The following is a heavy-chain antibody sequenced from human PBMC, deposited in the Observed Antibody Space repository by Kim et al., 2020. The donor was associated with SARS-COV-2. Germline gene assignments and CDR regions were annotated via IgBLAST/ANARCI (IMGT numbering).Heavy chain of an antibody. Sequence: DSVAGRFTISRDNSKNSMYLQMNSLRAEDTAVYYCARDLPVAAAVTDYMAVWGKGTTVTVSS. CDR3: ARDLPVAAAVTDYMAV. V-gene: IGHV3-30*07. D-gene: IGHD2-2*01. J-gene: IGHJ6*03.